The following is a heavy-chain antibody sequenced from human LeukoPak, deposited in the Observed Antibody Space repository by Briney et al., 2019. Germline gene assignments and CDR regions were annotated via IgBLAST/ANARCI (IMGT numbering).Heavy chain of an antibody. D-gene: IGHD4-11*01. CDR2: INPSSGST. J-gene: IGHJ6*03. CDR1: GYTFTSYY. V-gene: IGHV1-46*01. CDR3: ARGGLAVTISGTYYYYYYMDV. Sequence: ASVKVSCKASGYTFTSYYMHWVRQAPGQGLEWMGIINPSSGSTSYAQKFQGRVTITADKSTSTAYMELSSLRSEDTAVYYCARGGLAVTISGTYYYYYYMDVWGKGTTVTVSS.